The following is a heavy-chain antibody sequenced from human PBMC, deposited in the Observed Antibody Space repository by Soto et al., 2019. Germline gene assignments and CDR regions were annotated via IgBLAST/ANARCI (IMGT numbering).Heavy chain of an antibody. CDR1: GFTVSSNY. V-gene: IGHV3-53*01. CDR2: IYSGGST. Sequence: GGSLRLSCAASGFTVSSNYMSWVRQAPGKGLEWVSVIYSGGSTYYADSVKGRFTISRDNSKNTLYLQMNSLRAEDTAVYYCASGSGSYYCDFFAYWGQGTFVTVSS. J-gene: IGHJ4*02. D-gene: IGHD1-26*01. CDR3: ASGSGSYYCDFFAY.